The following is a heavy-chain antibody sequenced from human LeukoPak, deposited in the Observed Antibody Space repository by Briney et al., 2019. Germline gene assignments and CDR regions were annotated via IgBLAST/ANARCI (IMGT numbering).Heavy chain of an antibody. D-gene: IGHD1-26*01. Sequence: PSETLSLTCTVSGGPISDFYWSWVRQSPEKGLEWIGNIFYSGNTNYNPSLRSRVTISVDTSKKQFSLRLTSVTAADTAVYYCARLRSGSTPPPPYYYYGLDVWGQGTTVTVSS. V-gene: IGHV4-59*01. CDR3: ARLRSGSTPPPPYYYYGLDV. CDR1: GGPISDFY. J-gene: IGHJ6*02. CDR2: IFYSGNT.